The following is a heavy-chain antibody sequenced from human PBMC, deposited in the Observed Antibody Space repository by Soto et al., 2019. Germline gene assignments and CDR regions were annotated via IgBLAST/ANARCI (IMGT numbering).Heavy chain of an antibody. V-gene: IGHV3-48*02. CDR1: GFTFSRYS. CDR2: VDSSSNTV. CDR3: ARGGVATIFGDS. D-gene: IGHD5-12*01. Sequence: EVQLVESGGGLVQPGGSLRVSCAASGFTFSRYSMNWVRQAPGKGLEWLSYVDSSSNTVYYADSVKGRFIISRDNAKNSLYLQMNSLSDEDTAVYYCARGGVATIFGDSWGQGTLVTVSS. J-gene: IGHJ4*02.